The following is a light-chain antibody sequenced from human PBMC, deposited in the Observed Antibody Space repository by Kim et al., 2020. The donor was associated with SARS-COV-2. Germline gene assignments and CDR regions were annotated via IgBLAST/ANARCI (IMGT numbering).Light chain of an antibody. Sequence: QSVLTQPPSASGSPGQSVTISCTGTTTDFVSWYQQHPGKAPNLILYEVTKRPSGVPDRFSGSKSGKTASLTVSGLQAEDEADYFCSSYANAIVVFGG. CDR3: SSYANAIVV. CDR1: TTDF. J-gene: IGLJ2*01. V-gene: IGLV2-8*01. CDR2: EVT.